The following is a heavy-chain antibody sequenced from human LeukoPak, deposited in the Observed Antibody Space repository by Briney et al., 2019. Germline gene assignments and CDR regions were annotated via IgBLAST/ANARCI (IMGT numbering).Heavy chain of an antibody. D-gene: IGHD1-26*01. CDR3: ARRRDSGSLQHFDY. CDR2: ISGSGGSI. V-gene: IGHV3-23*01. J-gene: IGHJ4*02. Sequence: GGSLRLSCVASGFTFSSCAMSWVRQAPGKGLEWVSAISGSGGSIYYADSVKGRFTISRDNAKNSLYLQMNSLRAEDTAVYYCARRRDSGSLQHFDYWGQGTLVTVSS. CDR1: GFTFSSCA.